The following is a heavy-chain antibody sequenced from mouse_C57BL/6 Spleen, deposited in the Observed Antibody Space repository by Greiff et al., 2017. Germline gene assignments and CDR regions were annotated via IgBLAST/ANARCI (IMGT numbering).Heavy chain of an antibody. D-gene: IGHD2-4*01. J-gene: IGHJ2*01. Sequence: QVQLQQSGAELVRPGASVKMSCKASGYTFTSYNMHWVKRTPRQGLEWIGAIYPGNGDTSYNQKFKGKATLTVDKSSSTAYMQLSSLTSEDSAVYFCAREEGYDYETGVDYWGQGTTLTVSS. CDR3: AREEGYDYETGVDY. CDR1: GYTFTSYN. V-gene: IGHV1-12*01. CDR2: IYPGNGDT.